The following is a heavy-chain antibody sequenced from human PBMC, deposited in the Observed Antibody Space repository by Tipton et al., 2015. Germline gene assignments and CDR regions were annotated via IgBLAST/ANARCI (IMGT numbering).Heavy chain of an antibody. CDR2: IYYSGST. D-gene: IGHD3-22*01. J-gene: IGHJ4*02. Sequence: TLSLTCTVSGGSISSYYWNWIRQPPGKGLEWIGYIYYSGSTNYNPSLKSRVTISVDTSKNQFSLKLSSVTAADTAAYYCARENGSGYLGYWGQGTLVTVSS. CDR1: GGSISSYY. V-gene: IGHV4-59*01. CDR3: ARENGSGYLGY.